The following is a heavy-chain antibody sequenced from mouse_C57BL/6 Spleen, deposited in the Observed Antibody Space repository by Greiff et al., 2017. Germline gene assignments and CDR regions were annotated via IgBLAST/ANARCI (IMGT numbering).Heavy chain of an antibody. D-gene: IGHD1-1*01. V-gene: IGHV5-17*01. CDR3: ARGYGSSHYYAMDY. CDR2: ISSGSSTI. CDR1: GFTFSDYG. Sequence: EVQLVESGGGLVKPGGSLKLSCAASGFTFSDYGMHWVRQAPEKGLEWVAYISSGSSTIYYADTVKGRFTISRDNAKNTLFLQMTSLRSEDTAMYYCARGYGSSHYYAMDYWGQGTSVTVSS. J-gene: IGHJ4*01.